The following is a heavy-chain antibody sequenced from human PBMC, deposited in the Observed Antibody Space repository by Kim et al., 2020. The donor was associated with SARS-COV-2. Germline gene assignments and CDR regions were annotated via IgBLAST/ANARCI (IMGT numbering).Heavy chain of an antibody. CDR3: AKQKGANYGGNGFRYFDL. V-gene: IGHV3-9*01. D-gene: IGHD4-17*01. J-gene: IGHJ2*01. Sequence: GGSLRLSCAASGFTFDDYAMHWVRQAPGKGLEWVSGISWNSGSIGYADSVKGRFTISRDNAKNSLYLQMNSLRAEDTALYSCAKQKGANYGGNGFRYFDLWGRGTLVTVSS. CDR1: GFTFDDYA. CDR2: ISWNSGSI.